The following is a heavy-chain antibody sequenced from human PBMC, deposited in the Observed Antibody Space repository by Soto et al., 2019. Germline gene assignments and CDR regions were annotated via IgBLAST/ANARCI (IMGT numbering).Heavy chain of an antibody. D-gene: IGHD2-15*01. V-gene: IGHV3-30-3*01. CDR1: GFTFSSYD. CDR3: AREYGIGGATFDI. CDR2: ISYDGSNK. J-gene: IGHJ3*02. Sequence: QVQLVESGGGVVQPGRSLRLSCAASGFTFSSYDMHWVRQAPGKGLEWVAVISYDGSNKHYADSVKGRFTISRDNSKNTLYRQMHSLRAEDTAVYYCAREYGIGGATFDIWGQGTMVTVSS.